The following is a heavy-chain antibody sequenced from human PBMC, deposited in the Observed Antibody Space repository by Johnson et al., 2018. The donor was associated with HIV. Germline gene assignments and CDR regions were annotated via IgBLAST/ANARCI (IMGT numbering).Heavy chain of an antibody. Sequence: VQLVESGGGVVRPGGSLRLSCVASAFTFDDYGLNWVRQAPGKGLAWVSGISWNSGTIGYADSVKGRFTISRDNAKNSLYLQMNSLRAEDTAVYYCARACRDGYTCDAFDIWGQGTMVTVSS. CDR2: ISWNSGTI. D-gene: IGHD5-24*01. CDR3: ARACRDGYTCDAFDI. CDR1: AFTFDDYG. J-gene: IGHJ3*02. V-gene: IGHV3-20*04.